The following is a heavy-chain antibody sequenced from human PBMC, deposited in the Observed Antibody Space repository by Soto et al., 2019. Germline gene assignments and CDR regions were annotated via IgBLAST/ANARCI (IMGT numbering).Heavy chain of an antibody. CDR2: INHSGST. V-gene: IGHV4-34*01. CDR1: GGSFSGYY. CDR3: ARGRIRLYYYYGMDV. D-gene: IGHD3-16*01. J-gene: IGHJ6*02. Sequence: SETLSLTCAVYGGSFSGYYWSWIRQPPGKGLEWIGEINHSGSTNYNPSLKSRVTISVDTSKNQFSLKLSSVTAADTAVYYCARGRIRLYYYYGMDVSGQGTTVTVSS.